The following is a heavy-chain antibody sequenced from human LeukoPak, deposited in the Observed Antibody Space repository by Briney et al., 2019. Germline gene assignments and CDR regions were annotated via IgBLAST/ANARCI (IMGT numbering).Heavy chain of an antibody. CDR3: ARQSKVTIHGMDV. J-gene: IGHJ6*02. CDR2: ISAYNGNT. D-gene: IGHD2-21*02. CDR1: GYTLTSYG. Sequence: GASVTVSFKSSGYTLTSYGISWVRQAPGPGLEWMGWISAYNGNTNYAQKLQGRGTMTTDTSTSTAYMELRSLRSDDTAVYYCARQSKVTIHGMDVWGQGTTVTVSS. V-gene: IGHV1-18*01.